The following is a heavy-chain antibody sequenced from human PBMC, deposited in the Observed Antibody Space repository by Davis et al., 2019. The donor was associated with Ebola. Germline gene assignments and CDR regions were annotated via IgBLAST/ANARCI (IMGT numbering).Heavy chain of an antibody. J-gene: IGHJ3*02. D-gene: IGHD5-12*01. CDR1: GYTFTNYY. Sequence: ASVKVSCKASGYTFTNYYIHWVRQAPGQGLEWMGRINPKYGRTIYAQKFQGRVTVTRDTSTTTVYIDLSSLRSEDTALYYCTTPGGQDSGYDVFDIWGQGTMVTVSS. CDR3: TTPGGQDSGYDVFDI. CDR2: INPKYGRT. V-gene: IGHV1-46*03.